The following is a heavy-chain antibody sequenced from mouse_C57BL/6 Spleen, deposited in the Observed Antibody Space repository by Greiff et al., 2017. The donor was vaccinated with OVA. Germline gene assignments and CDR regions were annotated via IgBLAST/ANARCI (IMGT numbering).Heavy chain of an antibody. J-gene: IGHJ4*01. CDR3: TRWDGNYAMDY. D-gene: IGHD2-1*01. CDR1: GYTFTDYE. V-gene: IGHV1-15*01. Sequence: QVQLKESGAELVRPGASVTLSCKASGYTFTDYEMHWVKQTPVHGLEWIGAIDPETGGTAYNQKFKGKAILTADKSSSTAYMELRSLTSEDSAVYYCTRWDGNYAMDYWGQGTSVTVSS. CDR2: IDPETGGT.